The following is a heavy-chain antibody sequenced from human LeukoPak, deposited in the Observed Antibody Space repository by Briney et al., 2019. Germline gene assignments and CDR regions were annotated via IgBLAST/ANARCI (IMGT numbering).Heavy chain of an antibody. CDR3: AKDEGYCTNGVCYRPETNFDY. J-gene: IGHJ4*02. CDR1: GFTFNSYA. Sequence: WGSLRLSCAASGFTFNSYAMSWVRQAPGKGLEWVSAISGSGGSTYYADSVKGRFTISRDNSKNTLYLQMNSLRAEDTAVYYCAKDEGYCTNGVCYRPETNFDYWGQGTLVTVSS. D-gene: IGHD2-8*01. V-gene: IGHV3-23*01. CDR2: ISGSGGST.